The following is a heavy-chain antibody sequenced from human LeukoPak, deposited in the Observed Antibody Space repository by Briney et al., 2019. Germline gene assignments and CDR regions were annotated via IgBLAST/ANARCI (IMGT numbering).Heavy chain of an antibody. J-gene: IGHJ4*02. CDR2: IIPIFGTA. Sequence: ASVKVSCXASGGTFSSYAISWVRQAPGQGLEWMGRIIPIFGTANYAQKFQGRVTITTDASTSTAYMELSSLRSGDTAVYYCAREFDSSGSYWGQGTLVTVSS. D-gene: IGHD6-19*01. CDR1: GGTFSSYA. V-gene: IGHV1-69*05. CDR3: AREFDSSGSY.